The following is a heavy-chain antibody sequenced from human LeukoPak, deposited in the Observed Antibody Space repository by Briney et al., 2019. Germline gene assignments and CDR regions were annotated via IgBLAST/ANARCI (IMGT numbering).Heavy chain of an antibody. Sequence: GGSLRLSCAASGFTFSTYTMAWVRQAPGGGPEWVSGFTDYGRTHYADSVRDRFAISRDNSKSTLYLQMDSLRAEDTAVYYCVKDFGRNLGGPGYWGRGTLVTVSS. V-gene: IGHV3-23*01. CDR3: VKDFGRNLGGPGY. CDR2: FTDYGRT. CDR1: GFTFSTYT. D-gene: IGHD3-10*01. J-gene: IGHJ4*02.